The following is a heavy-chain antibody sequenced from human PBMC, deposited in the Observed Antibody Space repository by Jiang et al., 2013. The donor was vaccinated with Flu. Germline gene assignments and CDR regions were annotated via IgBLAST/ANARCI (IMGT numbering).Heavy chain of an antibody. CDR2: IKSKTSGGTT. V-gene: IGHV3-15*01. Sequence: QLVESGGDLVKSGGSLRLSCAASGFTFSNGWMNWVRQAPGKGLEWVGRIKSKTSGGTTDYAAPVKGRFTISRDDSKNTVYLQMNSLNTEDTAVYFCSTTGGSTWPDYWGQGTLVTVSS. J-gene: IGHJ4*02. D-gene: IGHD2-15*01. CDR1: GFTFSNGW. CDR3: STTGGSTWPDY.